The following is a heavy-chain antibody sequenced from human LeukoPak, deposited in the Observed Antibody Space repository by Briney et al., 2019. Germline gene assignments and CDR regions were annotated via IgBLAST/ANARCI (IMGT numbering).Heavy chain of an antibody. V-gene: IGHV3-30*03. Sequence: GGSLRLSCAASGFTFSSYGMHWVRQAPGKGLEWVAVISYDGSNKYYADSVKGRFTVSRDNAKNTMYLQMNSLRAEDSAVYYCARALGYSYGYGIYWGQGTLVTVSS. D-gene: IGHD5-18*01. CDR1: GFTFSSYG. CDR3: ARALGYSYGYGIY. J-gene: IGHJ4*02. CDR2: ISYDGSNK.